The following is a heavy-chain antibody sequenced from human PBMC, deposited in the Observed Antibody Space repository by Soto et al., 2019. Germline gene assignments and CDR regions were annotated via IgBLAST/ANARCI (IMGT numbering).Heavy chain of an antibody. D-gene: IGHD3-10*01. CDR2: ISHDESDK. V-gene: IGHV3-30*04. CDR1: GFTFSNYT. Sequence: GGSLRLSCAASGFTFSNYTIHWVRQAPGKGLEWVALISHDESDKYFADAVKSRFTISKEDSRSTWYLQMDSLRAEDTAVYYCAGRSGSSDYWGRGTLVTVSS. J-gene: IGHJ4*02. CDR3: AGRSGSSDY.